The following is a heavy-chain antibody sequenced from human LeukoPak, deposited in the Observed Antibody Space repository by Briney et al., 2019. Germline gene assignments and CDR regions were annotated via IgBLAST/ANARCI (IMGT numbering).Heavy chain of an antibody. CDR3: ARGPGGVTTVLDY. J-gene: IGHJ4*02. Sequence: SETLSLTCAVYGGSFSGYYWSWTRQPPGKGLEWIGEINHSGSTNYNPSLKSRVTISVDTSKNQFSLKLSSVTAADTAVYYCARGPGGVTTVLDYWGQGTLVTVSS. V-gene: IGHV4-34*01. CDR1: GGSFSGYY. CDR2: INHSGST. D-gene: IGHD4-17*01.